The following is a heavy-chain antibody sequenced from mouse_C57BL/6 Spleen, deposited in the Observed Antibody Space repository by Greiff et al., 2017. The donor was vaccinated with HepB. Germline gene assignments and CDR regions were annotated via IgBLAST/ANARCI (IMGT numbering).Heavy chain of an antibody. CDR1: GFTFSDYY. Sequence: EVQRVESGGGLVQPGGSLKLSCAASGFTFSDYYMYWVRQTPEKRLEWVAYISNGGGSTYYPDTVKGRFTISRDNAKNTLYLQMSRLKSEDTAMYYCARHYGSSYGWYFDVWGTGTTVTVSS. CDR2: ISNGGGST. J-gene: IGHJ1*03. D-gene: IGHD1-1*01. V-gene: IGHV5-12*01. CDR3: ARHYGSSYGWYFDV.